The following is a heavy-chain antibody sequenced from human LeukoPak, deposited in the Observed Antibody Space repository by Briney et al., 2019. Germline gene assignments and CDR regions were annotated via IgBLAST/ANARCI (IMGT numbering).Heavy chain of an antibody. D-gene: IGHD2-15*01. CDR1: GFIFSSYA. CDR3: ARGVAQNGNPNYFDP. V-gene: IGHV3-33*01. J-gene: IGHJ5*02. Sequence: GGSLRLSCAASGFIFSSYAMHWVRQAPGTGLEWVAVIWSDGSRQYYLDSAKGRFTISRDNSKNTLYLQMNSLRAEDTAVYSCARGVAQNGNPNYFDPWGRGTLVTVSS. CDR2: IWSDGSRQ.